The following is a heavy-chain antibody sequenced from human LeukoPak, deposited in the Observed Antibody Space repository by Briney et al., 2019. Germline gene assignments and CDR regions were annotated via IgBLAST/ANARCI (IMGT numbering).Heavy chain of an antibody. CDR3: ARGPVFLGIAAAELIIAAEYFQH. Sequence: SETLSLTCAVYGGSFSGYYWSWIRQPPGKGLEWIGEINHSGSTNYNPSLKSRVTISVDTSKNQFSLKLSSVTAADTAVYYCARGPVFLGIAAAELIIAAEYFQHWGQGTLVTVSS. V-gene: IGHV4-34*01. J-gene: IGHJ1*01. D-gene: IGHD6-13*01. CDR2: INHSGST. CDR1: GGSFSGYY.